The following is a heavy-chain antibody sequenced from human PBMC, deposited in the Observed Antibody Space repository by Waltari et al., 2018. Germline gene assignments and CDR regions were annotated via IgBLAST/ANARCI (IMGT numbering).Heavy chain of an antibody. Sequence: ARQMHGRGLEWRWFIYPADSDTIYGQSFYGQVTISADKSTSTAYLQWSRLKALNSGTYYCARRESRDFDCLPFDPLGQGTLVTVSS. V-gene: IGHV5-51*01. CDR3: ARRESRDFDCLPFDP. J-gene: IGHJ5*02. D-gene: IGHD3-9*01. CDR2: IYPADSDT.